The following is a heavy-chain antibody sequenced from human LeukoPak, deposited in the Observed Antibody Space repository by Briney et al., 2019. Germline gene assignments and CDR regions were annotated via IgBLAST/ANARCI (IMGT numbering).Heavy chain of an antibody. CDR3: ARGDYCDYFGEWGGFDP. D-gene: IGHD4-17*01. CDR1: GYTFTGYY. Sequence: ASVKVSCKASGYTFTGYYMHWVRQAPGQGLEWMGWINPNSGGTNYAQKFQGRVTMTRDTSISTAYMELSRLRSDDTAVDYCARGDYCDYFGEWGGFDPWGQGTLVTVSS. V-gene: IGHV1-2*02. J-gene: IGHJ5*02. CDR2: INPNSGGT.